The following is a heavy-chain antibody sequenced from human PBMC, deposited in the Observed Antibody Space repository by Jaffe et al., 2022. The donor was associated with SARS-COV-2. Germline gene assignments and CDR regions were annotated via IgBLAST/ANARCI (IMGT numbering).Heavy chain of an antibody. CDR2: INHSGST. D-gene: IGHD3-22*01. CDR3: ARGRLYYYDSSGYYPPYYYYYYMDV. V-gene: IGHV4-34*01. CDR1: GGSFSGYY. Sequence: QVQLQQWGAGLLKPSETLSLTCAVYGGSFSGYYWSWIRQPPGKGLEWIGEINHSGSTNYNPSLKSRVTISVDTSKNQFSLKLSSVTAADTAVYYCARGRLYYYDSSGYYPPYYYYYYMDVWGKGTTVTVSS. J-gene: IGHJ6*03.